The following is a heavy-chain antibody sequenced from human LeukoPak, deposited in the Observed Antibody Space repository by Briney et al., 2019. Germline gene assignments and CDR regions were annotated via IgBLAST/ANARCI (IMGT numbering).Heavy chain of an antibody. CDR1: GFSFSDHW. Sequence: GGSLRLSCVASGFSFSDHWMNWFRQAPGKGLEWVSGISWNSGSIGYADSVKGRFTISRDNAKNSLYLQMNSLRAEDTALYYCAKGSSQYYFDYWGQGTLVTVSS. V-gene: IGHV3-9*01. CDR2: ISWNSGSI. J-gene: IGHJ4*02. CDR3: AKGSSQYYFDY.